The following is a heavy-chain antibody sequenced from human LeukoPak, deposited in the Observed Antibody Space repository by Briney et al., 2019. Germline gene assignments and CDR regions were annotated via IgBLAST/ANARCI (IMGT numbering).Heavy chain of an antibody. D-gene: IGHD3-10*01. CDR3: ARESFSGSGGLNWFAP. CDR2: INPDTGST. CDR1: GYTFTGYY. V-gene: IGHV1-2*02. Sequence: VASVKVSCKASGYTFTGYYMHWVRQAPGQGLEWMGWINPDTGSTNYAQKFQARVIMTRDTSINTAYMELRRLRYDDTAMYFCARESFSGSGGLNWFAPWGQGTLVTVSA. J-gene: IGHJ5*02.